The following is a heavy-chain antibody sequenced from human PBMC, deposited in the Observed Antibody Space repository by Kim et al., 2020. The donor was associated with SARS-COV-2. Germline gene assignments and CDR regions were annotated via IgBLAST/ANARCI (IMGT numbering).Heavy chain of an antibody. CDR1: GVTFSSYW. V-gene: IGHV3-74*01. CDR2: INSDGRST. CDR3: ARVGGDYHYFDY. D-gene: IGHD2-21*02. Sequence: GGSLRLSCEASGVTFSSYWMHWVRQAPGKGLVWVSRINSDGRSTIYADSVKGRFTISRDNAKNTLYLQMNSLRAEDTAVYYCARVGGDYHYFDYWGQGALVTVSS. J-gene: IGHJ4*02.